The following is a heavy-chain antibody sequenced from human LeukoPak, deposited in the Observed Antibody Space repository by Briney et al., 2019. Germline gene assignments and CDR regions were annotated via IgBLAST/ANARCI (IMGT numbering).Heavy chain of an antibody. V-gene: IGHV1-2*02. D-gene: IGHD3-10*01. CDR2: INPNSGGT. CDR3: ARELWSRRPYYFDY. CDR1: GYTFTGYY. Sequence: ASVKVSCKASGYTFTGYYMHWVRQAPGQGLEWMGWINPNSGGTNYAQKFQGRVTMTRDTSISTAYMELSRLRSDDTAVYYCARELWSRRPYYFDYWGQGTLVTVSS. J-gene: IGHJ4*02.